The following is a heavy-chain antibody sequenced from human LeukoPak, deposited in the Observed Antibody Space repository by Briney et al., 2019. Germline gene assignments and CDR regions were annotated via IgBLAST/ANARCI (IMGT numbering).Heavy chain of an antibody. D-gene: IGHD2-2*01. V-gene: IGHV3-23*01. CDR3: AKDTVWVVPAGGAFDI. Sequence: PGGSLRLSCAASGFTFSSYAMSWVRQAPGKGLEWVSAISGSGGSTYYADSVKGRFTISRDNPKYTLYLQMNSLRAEDTAVYYCAKDTVWVVPAGGAFDIWGQGTMVTVSS. CDR2: ISGSGGST. CDR1: GFTFSSYA. J-gene: IGHJ3*02.